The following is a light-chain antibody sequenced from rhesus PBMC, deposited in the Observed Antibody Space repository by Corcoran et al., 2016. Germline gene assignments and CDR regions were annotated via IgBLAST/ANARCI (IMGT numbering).Light chain of an antibody. J-gene: IGKJ4*01. CDR1: QGISSY. Sequence: DIQMTQSPSFLSASVGDRVTITCRASQGISSYLAWYQQKPGKAPKPLIYYASNLERGVPSRFSGSGSGTEFTLTISSLQPEDFAVYYCQQYNSDPLTFGGGTKVEIK. CDR3: QQYNSDPLT. CDR2: YAS. V-gene: IGKV1-37*01.